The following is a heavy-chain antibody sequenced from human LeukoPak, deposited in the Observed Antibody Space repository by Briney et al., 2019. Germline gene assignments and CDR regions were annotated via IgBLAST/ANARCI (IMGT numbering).Heavy chain of an antibody. CDR2: MNPNSGNT. Sequence: GASVKVSCKASGYTFASYDINWVRQATGQGLEWMGWMNPNSGNTGYAQKFQGRVTMTRNASISTAYMELSSLRSEDTAVYYCATKSWDYDSSGYYYFDYWGQGTLVTVSS. CDR1: GYTFASYD. J-gene: IGHJ4*02. D-gene: IGHD3-22*01. V-gene: IGHV1-8*01. CDR3: ATKSWDYDSSGYYYFDY.